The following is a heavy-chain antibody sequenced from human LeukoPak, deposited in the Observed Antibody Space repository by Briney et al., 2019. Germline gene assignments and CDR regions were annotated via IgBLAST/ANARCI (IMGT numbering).Heavy chain of an antibody. CDR1: GYTFTSYG. J-gene: IGHJ4*02. Sequence: ASVKVSCKASGYTFTSYGISWVRQAPGQGLEWMGWISAYNGNTNYAQKLQGRVTMTTDTSTSTAYMELRSLRPDDTAVYYCARVSAGRAPHYFDYWGQGTLVTVSS. D-gene: IGHD3-10*01. CDR3: ARVSAGRAPHYFDY. V-gene: IGHV1-18*01. CDR2: ISAYNGNT.